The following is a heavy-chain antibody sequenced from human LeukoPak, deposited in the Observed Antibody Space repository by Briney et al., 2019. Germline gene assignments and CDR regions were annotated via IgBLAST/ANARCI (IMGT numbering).Heavy chain of an antibody. CDR1: GFTVSSNY. Sequence: PGGSLRLSCAASGFTVSSNYMSWVRQAPGKGLEWVSVIYSGGSTYYADSVKGRFTISRDNSKNMLYLQMNSLRAEDTAVYYCARMVATLYYFDYWGQGTLVTVSS. CDR3: ARMVATLYYFDY. J-gene: IGHJ4*02. CDR2: IYSGGST. D-gene: IGHD5-12*01. V-gene: IGHV3-53*01.